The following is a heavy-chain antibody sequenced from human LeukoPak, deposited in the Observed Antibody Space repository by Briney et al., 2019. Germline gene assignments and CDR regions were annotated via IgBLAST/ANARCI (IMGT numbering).Heavy chain of an antibody. J-gene: IGHJ5*02. CDR2: IYYSGST. CDR1: GGSISSDGYY. CDR3: ARGGGRRFLEWFNWFDP. V-gene: IGHV4-31*03. Sequence: SQTLSLTCTVSGGSISSDGYYWSWIRQHPGKGLEWIGYIYYSGSTYYNPSLKSRVTISVDTSKNQFSLKLSSVTAADTAVYYCARGGGRRFLEWFNWFDPWGQGTLVTVSS. D-gene: IGHD3-3*01.